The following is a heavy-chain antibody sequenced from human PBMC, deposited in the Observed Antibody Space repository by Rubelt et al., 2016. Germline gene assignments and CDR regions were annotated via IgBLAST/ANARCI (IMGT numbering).Heavy chain of an antibody. CDR3: ARGKRWLQDWFDP. D-gene: IGHD5-24*01. V-gene: IGHV4-39*01. J-gene: IGHJ5*02. Sequence: QLQLQESGPGLVKPSETLSLTCTVSGGAISSSSYYWGWIRQPQGKGLEWIGSFYYSWSTYYNPSLKRRVTISVDTSKNQVSLKLSSVTAADTAVCYCARGKRWLQDWFDPWGQGTLVTVSS. CDR2: FYYSWST. CDR1: GGAISSSSYY.